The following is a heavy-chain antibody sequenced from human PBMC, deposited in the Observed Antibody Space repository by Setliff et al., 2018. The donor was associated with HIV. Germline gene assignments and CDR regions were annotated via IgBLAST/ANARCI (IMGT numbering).Heavy chain of an antibody. V-gene: IGHV4-34*01. CDR2: VHPSGSI. J-gene: IGHJ4*02. CDR1: GVSFSGDY. Sequence: PSETLSLTCAVSGVSFSGDYWSWVRQPPGKGLEWIAEVHPSGSINYNSSLKSRVSLSLDTSKTQFSLKLTSVTAADTAVYYCARATYTTLFGVLMGGGLQYWGPGTLVTVSS. D-gene: IGHD3-3*01. CDR3: ARATYTTLFGVLMGGGLQY.